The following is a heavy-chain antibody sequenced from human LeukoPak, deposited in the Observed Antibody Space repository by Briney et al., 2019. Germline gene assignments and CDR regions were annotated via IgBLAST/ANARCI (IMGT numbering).Heavy chain of an antibody. D-gene: IGHD5-24*01. CDR3: ARDRYGDGFAHFDY. Sequence: SVKVSCKASEYTFTYYAMHWLRQPPAQGLPWMGWINPCCGTNYPQKFQGRVALTWDTSITTAYMDLIRLTSDDTAVYCCARDRYGDGFAHFDYWGQGAMVTVSS. V-gene: IGHV1-2*02. J-gene: IGHJ4*02. CDR2: INPCCGT. CDR1: EYTFTYYA.